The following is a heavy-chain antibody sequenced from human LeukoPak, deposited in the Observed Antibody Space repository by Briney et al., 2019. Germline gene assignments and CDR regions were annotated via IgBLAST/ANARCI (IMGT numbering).Heavy chain of an antibody. V-gene: IGHV3-30-3*01. CDR1: GFTFSSYA. D-gene: IGHD4-17*01. CDR2: ISYDGSNK. J-gene: IGHJ3*01. CDR3: ARDLREGDYGDYAD. Sequence: GRSLRLSCAASGFTFSSYAMHWVRQAPGKGLEWVAVISYDGSNKYYADSVKGRFTISRENSKNSLYLQMNSLRAEDTAVYYCARDLREGDYGDYADWGQGTMVTVSS.